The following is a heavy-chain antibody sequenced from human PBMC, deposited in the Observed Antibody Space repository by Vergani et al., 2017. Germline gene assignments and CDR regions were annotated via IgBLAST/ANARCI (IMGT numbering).Heavy chain of an antibody. D-gene: IGHD3-10*01. CDR3: AREAAFGELLYYYFDY. Sequence: QVQLVQSGAEVKKPGSSVKVSCKASGGTFSSYAISWVRQAPGQGLEWMGGIIPIFGTANYAQKFQGGVTITADESTSTAYMELSSLRSEDTAVYYCAREAAFGELLYYYFDYWGQGTLVTVSS. CDR1: GGTFSSYA. J-gene: IGHJ4*02. CDR2: IIPIFGTA. V-gene: IGHV1-69*01.